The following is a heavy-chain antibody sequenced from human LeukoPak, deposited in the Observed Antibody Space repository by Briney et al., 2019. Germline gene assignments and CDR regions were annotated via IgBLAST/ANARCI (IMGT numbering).Heavy chain of an antibody. D-gene: IGHD1-26*01. Sequence: SETLSLTCTVSGGSISSYYWSWIRQPPGKGLEWIGYIYYSGSTNYNPSLKSRVTISVDTSKNQFSLKLSSVTAADTAVYYCARARSGSLSHPFDYWGQGTLVTVSS. V-gene: IGHV4-59*01. CDR3: ARARSGSLSHPFDY. CDR1: GGSISSYY. CDR2: IYYSGST. J-gene: IGHJ4*02.